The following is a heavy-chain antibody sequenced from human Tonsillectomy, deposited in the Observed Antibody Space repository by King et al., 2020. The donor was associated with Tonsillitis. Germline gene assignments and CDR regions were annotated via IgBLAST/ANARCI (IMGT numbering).Heavy chain of an antibody. CDR1: GGSISSYY. CDR3: ARAYYGYCSSLRCEGARWFDP. CDR2: IYYSGST. Sequence: VQLQESGPGLVKPSETLSLTCTVSGGSISSYYWSWIRQPPGKGLEWIGYIYYSGSTNYNPSLKSRVTISVDTSKNQFSLQLSAVTAADTAVYYCARAYYGYCSSLRCEGARWFDPWGQGTLVTVSS. J-gene: IGHJ5*02. V-gene: IGHV4-59*01. D-gene: IGHD2-2*01.